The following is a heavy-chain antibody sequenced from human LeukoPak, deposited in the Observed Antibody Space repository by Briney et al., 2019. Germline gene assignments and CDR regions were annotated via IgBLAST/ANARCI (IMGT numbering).Heavy chain of an antibody. CDR2: MNPNSGNT. D-gene: IGHD3-3*01. V-gene: IGHV1-8*01. CDR3: ARGGVTIFGVDNYYYYGMDV. J-gene: IGHJ6*02. CDR1: GYTFTSYD. Sequence: SVKVSCKASGYTFTSYDINWVRQATGQGLEWMGWMNPNSGNTGCAQKFQGRVTMTRNTSISTAYMELSSLRSEDTAVYYCARGGVTIFGVDNYYYYGMDVWGQGTTVTVSS.